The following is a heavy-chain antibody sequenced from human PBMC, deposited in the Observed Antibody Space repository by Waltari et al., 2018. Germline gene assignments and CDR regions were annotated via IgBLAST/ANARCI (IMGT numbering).Heavy chain of an antibody. V-gene: IGHV4-38-2*01. D-gene: IGHD1-1*01. Sequence: QVQLQESGPGLVKPSETLSLTCVVSDFSISSDYSWGWIRQPPGKGLEWIASLYHSWSTHNNPSLTSRVTVSVDTSNNQFSLKLSSVTASDTAVYYCARTASANSFFDFWGQGTLVTVSS. CDR3: ARTASANSFFDF. CDR2: LYHSWST. J-gene: IGHJ4*02. CDR1: DFSISSDYS.